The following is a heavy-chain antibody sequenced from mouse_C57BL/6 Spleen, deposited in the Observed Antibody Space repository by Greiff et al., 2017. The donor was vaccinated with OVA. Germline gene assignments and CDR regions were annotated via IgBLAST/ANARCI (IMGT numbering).Heavy chain of an antibody. CDR3: AKLGTFDY. Sequence: EVKLMESGGGLVKPGGSLKLSCAASGFTFSDYGMHWVRQAPEKGLEWVAYISSGSSTIYYADTVKGRFTISRDNAKNTLFLQMTSLRSEDTAMYYCAKLGTFDYWGQGTTLTVSS. V-gene: IGHV5-17*01. J-gene: IGHJ2*01. D-gene: IGHD4-1*01. CDR2: ISSGSSTI. CDR1: GFTFSDYG.